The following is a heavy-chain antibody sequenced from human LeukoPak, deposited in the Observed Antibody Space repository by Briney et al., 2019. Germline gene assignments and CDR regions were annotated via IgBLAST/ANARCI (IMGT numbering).Heavy chain of an antibody. Sequence: GGPLRLSCAASGFTFSNYWMSWVRPAPGKGLAWVANIKQDGSEKFYVDSVKGRSTISRDNAKNSLYLQINSLRAEDTAVYYCATSVGDGYDSNWGQGTLVTVSS. CDR3: ATSVGDGYDSN. V-gene: IGHV3-7*01. J-gene: IGHJ4*02. D-gene: IGHD5-12*01. CDR2: IKQDGSEK. CDR1: GFTFSNYW.